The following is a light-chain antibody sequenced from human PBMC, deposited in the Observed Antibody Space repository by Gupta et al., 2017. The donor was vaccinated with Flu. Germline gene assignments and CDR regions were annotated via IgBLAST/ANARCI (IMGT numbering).Light chain of an antibody. CDR1: QSVDSTY. Sequence: EIVLTQSPSTLSLSPGERATLSCRASQSVDSTYFAWYQQKPGQAPRLLIYRTSSRATGIPDRFSGSGSGTDFALTISRLEPEDFAVYYCHQDSKSPRSFGRRTRMEIK. J-gene: IGKJ2*03. V-gene: IGKV3-20*01. CDR2: RTS. CDR3: HQDSKSPRS.